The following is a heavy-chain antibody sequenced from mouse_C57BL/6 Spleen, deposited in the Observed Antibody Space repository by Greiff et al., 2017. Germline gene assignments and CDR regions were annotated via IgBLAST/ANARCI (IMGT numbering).Heavy chain of an antibody. Sequence: VQLKESGPGMVKPSQSLSLTCTVTGYSITSGYDWHWIRHFPGNKLEWMGYISYSGSTNYNPTLKSRISITQDTSKNHFFLKLNSVTTEDTATYYCARDHGGYDGYLWFAYWGQGTLVTVSA. CDR3: ARDHGGYDGYLWFAY. J-gene: IGHJ3*01. CDR2: ISYSGST. V-gene: IGHV3-1*01. CDR1: GYSITSGYD. D-gene: IGHD2-3*01.